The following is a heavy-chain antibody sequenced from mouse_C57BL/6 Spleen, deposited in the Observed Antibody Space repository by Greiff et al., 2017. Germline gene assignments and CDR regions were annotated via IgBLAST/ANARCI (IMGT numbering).Heavy chain of an antibody. CDR1: GYAFTNYL. V-gene: IGHV1-54*01. Sequence: VQLQQSEAELVRPGTSVKVSCKASGYAFTNYLIEWVKQRPGQGLEWIGVINPGSGGTNYNEKFKGKATLTADKSSSTAYMQLSSLTSEDSAVYFCARGRGYLDYWGQGTTLTVSS. J-gene: IGHJ2*01. CDR2: INPGSGGT. CDR3: ARGRGYLDY.